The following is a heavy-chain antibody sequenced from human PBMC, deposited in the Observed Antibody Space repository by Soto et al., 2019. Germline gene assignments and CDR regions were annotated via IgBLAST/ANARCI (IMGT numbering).Heavy chain of an antibody. CDR2: INHSGST. D-gene: IGHD3-22*01. V-gene: IGHV4-34*01. Sequence: SETLSLTCAVYGGSFSGYYWSWIRQPPGKGLEWIGEINHSGSTNYNPSLKSRVTISVDTSKNQFSLKLSSVTAADTAVYYCARSGRMYYYDSSGYYKGYYYYYGMDFWGEGTTVTVYS. J-gene: IGHJ6*04. CDR3: ARSGRMYYYDSSGYYKGYYYYYGMDF. CDR1: GGSFSGYY.